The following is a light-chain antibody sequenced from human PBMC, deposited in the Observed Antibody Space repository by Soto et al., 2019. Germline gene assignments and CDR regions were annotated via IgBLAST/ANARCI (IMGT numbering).Light chain of an antibody. J-gene: IGLJ2*01. CDR1: SSNIGSNT. CDR2: NNS. V-gene: IGLV1-44*01. Sequence: QAVVTQPPSASGTPGQMVTISCSGSSSNIGSNTVNWYQQLPGMTPKLLIYNNSQRPSGVPDRFSGSKSGTSASLAISGLQSEDEADYYCAAWDDSLRGLEFGGGTKFTVL. CDR3: AAWDDSLRGLE.